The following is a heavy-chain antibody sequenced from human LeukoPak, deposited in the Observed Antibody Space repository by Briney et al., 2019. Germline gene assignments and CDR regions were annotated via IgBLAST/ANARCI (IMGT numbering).Heavy chain of an antibody. Sequence: SETLSLTCAVSGGSFSGHYWTWIRQRPGKGLGWVGEVSHSGSTYYNPSLKSRVTISADTSKNHSSLRLSSVTAADTAVYYCASQYCSSTSCYLYYYYYYMDVWGKGTTVTVSS. CDR3: ASQYCSSTSCYLYYYYYYMDV. V-gene: IGHV4-34*01. D-gene: IGHD2-2*01. J-gene: IGHJ6*03. CDR1: GGSFSGHY. CDR2: VSHSGST.